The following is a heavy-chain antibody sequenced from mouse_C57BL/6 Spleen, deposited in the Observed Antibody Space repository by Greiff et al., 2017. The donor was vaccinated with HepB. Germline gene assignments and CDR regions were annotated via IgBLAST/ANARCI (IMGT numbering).Heavy chain of an antibody. CDR2: ISSGGSYT. Sequence: EVQRVESGGDLVKPGGSLKLSCAASGFTFSSYGMSWVRQTPDKRLEWVATISSGGSYTYYPDSVKGRFTISRDNAKNTLYLQMSSLKSEDTAMYYCARQNGSSSYYFDYWGQGTTLTVSS. CDR1: GFTFSSYG. J-gene: IGHJ2*01. V-gene: IGHV5-6*01. D-gene: IGHD1-1*01. CDR3: ARQNGSSSYYFDY.